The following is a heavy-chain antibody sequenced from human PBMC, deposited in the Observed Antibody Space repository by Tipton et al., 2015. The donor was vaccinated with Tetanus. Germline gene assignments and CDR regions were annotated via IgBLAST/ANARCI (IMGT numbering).Heavy chain of an antibody. Sequence: SLRLSCAASGFTFSSHAMSWVRQAPGKGLECVSGISGSGGSTYYAYSVKGRFTISRDNSKNTLYLQMSSLRAEGTAVYYCAKKYCSGGSCYSIDYWGQGTLVTVSS. D-gene: IGHD2-15*01. CDR2: ISGSGGST. V-gene: IGHV3-23*01. CDR3: AKKYCSGGSCYSIDY. J-gene: IGHJ4*02. CDR1: GFTFSSHA.